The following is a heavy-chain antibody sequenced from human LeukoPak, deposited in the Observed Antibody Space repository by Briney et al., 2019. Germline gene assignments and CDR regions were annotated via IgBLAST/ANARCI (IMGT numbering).Heavy chain of an antibody. D-gene: IGHD1-14*01. J-gene: IGHJ4*02. CDR2: IAYDGSRA. V-gene: IGHV3-33*01. CDR3: TRYNNDHFDY. CDR1: GFTFGGYG. Sequence: GGSLRLSCAGSGFTFGGYGMHWFRQTPAKGLEWVAVIAYDGSRAYYADSVKGRFTIARDNSKNTMSVQMDDLRAEDTAVYYCTRYNNDHFDYWGQGTLVTVSS.